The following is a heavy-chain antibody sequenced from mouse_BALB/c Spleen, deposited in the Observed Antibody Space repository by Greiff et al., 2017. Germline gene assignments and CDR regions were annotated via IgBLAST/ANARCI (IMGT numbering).Heavy chain of an antibody. Sequence: QVQLKESGAELAKPGASVKMSCKASGYTFTSYWMHWVKQRPGQGLEWIGYINPSTGYTEYNQKFKDKATLTADKSSSTAYMQLSSLTSEDSAVYYCARGGITTVVAYWYFDVWGAGTTVTVSS. CDR2: INPSTGYT. CDR3: ARGGITTVVAYWYFDV. CDR1: GYTFTSYW. D-gene: IGHD1-1*01. V-gene: IGHV1-7*01. J-gene: IGHJ1*01.